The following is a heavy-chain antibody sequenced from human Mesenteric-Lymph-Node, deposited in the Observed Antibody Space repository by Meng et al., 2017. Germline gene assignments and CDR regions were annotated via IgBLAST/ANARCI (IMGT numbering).Heavy chain of an antibody. CDR1: GFTFSSYA. D-gene: IGHD1-26*01. V-gene: IGHV3-23*01. CDR3: ARVSGSYSLAPG. Sequence: GESLKISCAASGFTFSSYAMSWVRQAPGKGLEWVSAISGSGGSTYYADSVKGRFTISRDNSKNTLYLQMNSLRAEDTAVYYCARVSGSYSLAPGWGQGTLVTVS. CDR2: ISGSGGST. J-gene: IGHJ4*02.